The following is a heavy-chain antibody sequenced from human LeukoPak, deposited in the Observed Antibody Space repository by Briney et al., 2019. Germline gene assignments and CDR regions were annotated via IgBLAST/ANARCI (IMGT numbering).Heavy chain of an antibody. J-gene: IGHJ4*02. CDR3: AKDRSSSWGGVVDY. V-gene: IGHV3-9*01. Sequence: GGSLRLSCAASGFTFSSYAMHWVQQAPGKGLEWVSGISWNSGSIGYADSVKGRFTISRDNAKNSLYLQMNSLRAEDTALYYCAKDRSSSWGGVVDYWGQGTLVTVSS. D-gene: IGHD6-13*01. CDR2: ISWNSGSI. CDR1: GFTFSSYA.